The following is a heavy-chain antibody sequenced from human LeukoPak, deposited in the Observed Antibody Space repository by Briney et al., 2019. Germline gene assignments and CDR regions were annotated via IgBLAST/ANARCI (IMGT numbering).Heavy chain of an antibody. Sequence: SDTLSLTCTVSGGSITGYYWSWIRQPPGKGLEWIAYNYYSGNTNYNPSLKSRVTISVDTSKNQFSLKLNSVTAADTAVYYCAREPLLLYSTSMGRFFDFWGRGILVSVSS. CDR1: GGSITGYY. CDR3: AREPLLLYSTSMGRFFDF. CDR2: NYYSGNT. V-gene: IGHV4-59*01. J-gene: IGHJ2*01. D-gene: IGHD6-13*01.